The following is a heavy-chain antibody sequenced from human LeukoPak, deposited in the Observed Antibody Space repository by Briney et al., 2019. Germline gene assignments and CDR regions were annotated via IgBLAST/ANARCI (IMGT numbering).Heavy chain of an antibody. Sequence: PSETLSLTCTVSGGSISSYYWSWIRQPPGKGLEWIGYIYYSGSTNYNPSLKSRVTISVDTSKNQFSLKLSFVTAADTAVYYCARTRSGWRSIRRYYFDYWGQGTLVTVSS. D-gene: IGHD6-19*01. V-gene: IGHV4-59*01. J-gene: IGHJ4*02. CDR1: GGSISSYY. CDR3: ARTRSGWRSIRRYYFDY. CDR2: IYYSGST.